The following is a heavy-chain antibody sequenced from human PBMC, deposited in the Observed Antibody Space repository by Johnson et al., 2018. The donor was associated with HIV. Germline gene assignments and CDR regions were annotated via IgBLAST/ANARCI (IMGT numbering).Heavy chain of an antibody. J-gene: IGHJ3*01. CDR1: GFTFSSYG. CDR2: IWYDGSNK. CDR3: AKDWSGIAAAGDAFDV. V-gene: IGHV3-33*06. D-gene: IGHD6-13*01. Sequence: QLVESGGGLVQPGRSLRLSCAASGFTFSSYGMHWVRQAPGKGLEWVAVIWYDGSNKYYADSVKGRFTISRDNSKNTLYLQMTSLRAEDTAMYYCAKDWSGIAAAGDAFDVWGQGTMVTVSS.